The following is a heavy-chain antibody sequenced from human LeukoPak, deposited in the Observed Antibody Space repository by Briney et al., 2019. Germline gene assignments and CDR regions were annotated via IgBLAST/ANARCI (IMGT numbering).Heavy chain of an antibody. CDR3: ARSAEDGSEYGMDV. CDR1: GGSSSSYY. Sequence: PSETLSLTCTVSGGSSSSYYWSWIRQPPGKGLEWIGYLYYSGRINYNPSLKSRVTISVDTSKNQFSLRLSSVTAADTAVYYCARSAEDGSEYGMDVWGQGTTVTVSS. CDR2: LYYSGRI. V-gene: IGHV4-59*01. J-gene: IGHJ6*02. D-gene: IGHD3-10*01.